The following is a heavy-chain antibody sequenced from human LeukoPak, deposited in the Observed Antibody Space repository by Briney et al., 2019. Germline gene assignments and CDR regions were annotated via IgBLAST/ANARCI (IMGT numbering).Heavy chain of an antibody. V-gene: IGHV1-69*06. CDR2: IIPIFGTA. Sequence: AVNVSCKASGGTFSSYAISWVRQAPGQGLEWMGGIIPIFGTANYAQTFQGRVTITADKSTSTAYMELSSLRSEDTAVYYCAREGGDVRTTYYYYGMDVWGKGTTVTVSS. CDR3: AREGGDVRTTYYYYGMDV. J-gene: IGHJ6*04. D-gene: IGHD4-11*01. CDR1: GGTFSSYA.